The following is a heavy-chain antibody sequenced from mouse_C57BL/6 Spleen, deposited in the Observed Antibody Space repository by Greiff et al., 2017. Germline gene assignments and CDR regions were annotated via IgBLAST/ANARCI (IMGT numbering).Heavy chain of an antibody. J-gene: IGHJ2*01. CDR3: ARPYYYGSSSYFDY. V-gene: IGHV1-82*01. CDR1: GYAFSSSW. CDR2: IYPGDGDT. D-gene: IGHD1-1*01. Sequence: VKLQQSGPELVKPGASVKISCKASGYAFSSSWMNWVKQRPGKGLEWIGRIYPGDGDTNYNGKFKGKATLTADKSSSTAYMQLSSLTSEDSAVYFCARPYYYGSSSYFDYWGQGTTLTVAS.